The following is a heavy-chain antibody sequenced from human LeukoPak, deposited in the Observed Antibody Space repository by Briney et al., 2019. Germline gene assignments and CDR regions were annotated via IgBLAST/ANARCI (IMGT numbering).Heavy chain of an antibody. Sequence: GGSRRLSGVASGFTFRGFGMNWGRRSPGKGLEWVSYIGSGSSAIHYADSVKGRFTIFRDNAKNPLYLQMHRLRDEDAAVYHCARASPSGYDYWGPGTLVTVSS. CDR3: ARASPSGYDY. V-gene: IGHV3-48*02. D-gene: IGHD3-22*01. CDR1: GFTFRGFG. CDR2: IGSGSSAI. J-gene: IGHJ4*02.